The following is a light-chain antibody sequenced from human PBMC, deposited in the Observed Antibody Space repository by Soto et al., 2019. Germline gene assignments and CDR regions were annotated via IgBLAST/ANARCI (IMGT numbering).Light chain of an antibody. V-gene: IGKV3-20*01. CDR1: QSVSTY. Sequence: IMLTQSPATLSLSPGEIATLSCRARQSVSTYLAWYQQKPGQAPRLLIYGASNRATGIPDRFSGSGSGTDFTLTISRLEPEDFAVYYCQQYGSSPLTFGGGTKVDIK. CDR2: GAS. J-gene: IGKJ4*01. CDR3: QQYGSSPLT.